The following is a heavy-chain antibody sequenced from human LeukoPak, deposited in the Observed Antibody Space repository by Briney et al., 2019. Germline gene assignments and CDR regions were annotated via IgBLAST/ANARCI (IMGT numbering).Heavy chain of an antibody. CDR3: ARVEWLASNWFDP. J-gene: IGHJ5*02. CDR2: INHSGST. V-gene: IGHV4-34*01. CDR1: GGSFSGYY. D-gene: IGHD6-19*01. Sequence: SETLSLTCAVYGGSFSGYYWSWIRQPPGKGLEWIGEINHSGSTNYNPSLKSRVTISVDTSKNQFSLKLSSVTAADTAVYYCARVEWLASNWFDPWGQGTLVTVSS.